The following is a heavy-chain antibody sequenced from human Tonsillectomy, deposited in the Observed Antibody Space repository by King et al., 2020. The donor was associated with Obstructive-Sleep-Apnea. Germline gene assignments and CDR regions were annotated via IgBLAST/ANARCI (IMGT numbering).Heavy chain of an antibody. CDR3: ARDRLYDY. J-gene: IGHJ4*02. D-gene: IGHD6-25*01. CDR2: ISRGSSTI. CDR1: GFIFSDYS. V-gene: IGHV3-48*04. Sequence: VQLVESGGGLVQPGGSLRLSCVASGFIFSDYSINWVRQAPGKGLEWVSYISRGSSTIYYADSVRGRFTISRDNARNSLYLQMSSLRAEDTAVYYCARDRLYDYWGQGTLVTVSS.